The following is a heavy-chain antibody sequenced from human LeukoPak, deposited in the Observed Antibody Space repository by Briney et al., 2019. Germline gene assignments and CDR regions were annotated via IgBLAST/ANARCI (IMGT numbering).Heavy chain of an antibody. D-gene: IGHD1-26*01. V-gene: IGHV3-73*01. CDR1: GFTFSGSA. Sequence: PGGSLRLSCAVSGFTFSGSAMHWVRQASGKGLEWVGRIRSKANSYATAYAASLKGRFTISRDDSKNTAYLQMNSLKTEDTAVYYCTRLSDGSGTDKKHDYWGQGTLVTVSS. J-gene: IGHJ4*02. CDR3: TRLSDGSGTDKKHDY. CDR2: IRSKANSYAT.